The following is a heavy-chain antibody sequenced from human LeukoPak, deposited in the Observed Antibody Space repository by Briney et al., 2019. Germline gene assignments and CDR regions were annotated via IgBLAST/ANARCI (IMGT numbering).Heavy chain of an antibody. CDR3: ARDAYYDSSGYYEYYFDY. CDR1: GGSISRYY. D-gene: IGHD3-22*01. CDR2: IYYSGST. J-gene: IGHJ4*02. V-gene: IGHV4-59*01. Sequence: SETLSLTCTVSGGSISRYYWSWIRQPPGKGLEWIGYIYYSGSTNYNPSLKSRVTISVDTSRNQFSLKLSSVTAADTAVYYCARDAYYDSSGYYEYYFDYWGQGTLVTVSS.